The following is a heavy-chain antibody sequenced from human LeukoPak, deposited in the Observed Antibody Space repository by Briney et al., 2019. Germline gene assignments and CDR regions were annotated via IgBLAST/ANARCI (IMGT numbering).Heavy chain of an antibody. Sequence: PSETLSLTCAVYGGSFSGYYWSWIRQSPGKGLEWIGEITHSGGTNYNPSLKSRVTISVNTSKNQFSLKLSSVTAADTAVYYCARDQGGATSYWGQGTLVTVSS. CDR2: ITHSGGT. CDR3: ARDQGGATSY. D-gene: IGHD1-26*01. V-gene: IGHV4-34*01. CDR1: GGSFSGYY. J-gene: IGHJ4*02.